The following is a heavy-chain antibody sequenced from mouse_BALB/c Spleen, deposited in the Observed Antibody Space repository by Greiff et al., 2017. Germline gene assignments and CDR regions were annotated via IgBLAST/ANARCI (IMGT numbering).Heavy chain of an antibody. Sequence: QVTLKVSGPGILQPSQTLSLTCSFSGFSLSTSGMGVSWIRQPSGKGLEWLAHIYWDDDKRYNPSLKSRLTISKDTSRNQVFLKITSVDTADTATYYCARRRGYGNFYAMDYWGQGTSVTVSS. CDR2: IYWDDDK. J-gene: IGHJ4*01. CDR3: ARRRGYGNFYAMDY. V-gene: IGHV8-12*01. D-gene: IGHD2-1*01. CDR1: GFSLSTSGMG.